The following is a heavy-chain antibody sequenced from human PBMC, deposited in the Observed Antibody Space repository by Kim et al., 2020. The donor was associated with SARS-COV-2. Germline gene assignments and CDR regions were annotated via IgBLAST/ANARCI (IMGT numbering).Heavy chain of an antibody. D-gene: IGHD7-27*01. J-gene: IGHJ4*02. CDR3: AVSLTTPGAYDY. V-gene: IGHV3-30*07. Sequence: YAASVKGRFTISRDPSKNTMSLQLDSLRAADTAVYYCAVSLTTPGAYDYWGQGSLVTVSS.